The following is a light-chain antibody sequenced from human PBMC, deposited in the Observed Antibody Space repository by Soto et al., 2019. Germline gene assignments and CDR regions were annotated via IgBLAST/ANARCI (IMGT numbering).Light chain of an antibody. V-gene: IGKV1-9*01. CDR1: QAITNN. CDR3: QQYYSYPRT. CDR2: EES. Sequence: IPLTQSPSSLSASVSDRVSIXRMPSQAITNNLAWYQQKPGNPPRLLIYEESTLHSGVPSRFSGRKVGTQFILTIDSLQPEDFATYYCQQYYSYPRTFGQGTKVDIK. J-gene: IGKJ1*01.